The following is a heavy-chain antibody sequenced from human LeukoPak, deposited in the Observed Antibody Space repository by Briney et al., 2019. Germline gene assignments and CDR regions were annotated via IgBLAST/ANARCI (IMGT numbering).Heavy chain of an antibody. J-gene: IGHJ5*02. CDR2: IKQDGSEK. CDR3: ARKTYYYDSGDYGWFGP. CDR1: GFTFSHYS. D-gene: IGHD3-22*01. Sequence: PGGSLRLSCAASGFTFSHYSMNWVRQAPGKGLEWVANIKQDGSEKYYVDSVKGRFTISRDNAKNSLHLQMTSLRAEDTAVYYCARKTYYYDSGDYGWFGPWGQGTLVTVSS. V-gene: IGHV3-7*02.